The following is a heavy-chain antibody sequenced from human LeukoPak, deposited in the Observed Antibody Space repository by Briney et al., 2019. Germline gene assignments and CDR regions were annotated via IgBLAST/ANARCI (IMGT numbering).Heavy chain of an antibody. Sequence: PGGSLRLSCAASGFTFSTYWMLWVRQAPGKGLVWVSRINSDGGSTGYADSVKGRFTISRDNAKNTLYLDMSSLRTEDTAVYYGTGGGEGGNWLDPWGQGTQVTVSS. CDR2: INSDGGST. J-gene: IGHJ5*02. D-gene: IGHD3-16*01. CDR3: TGGGEGGNWLDP. V-gene: IGHV3-74*01. CDR1: GFTFSTYW.